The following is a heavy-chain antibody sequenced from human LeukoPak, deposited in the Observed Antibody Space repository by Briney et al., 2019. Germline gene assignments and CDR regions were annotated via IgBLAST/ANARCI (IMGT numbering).Heavy chain of an antibody. V-gene: IGHV3-7*01. D-gene: IGHD2-8*02. CDR3: ARVVSGGYGN. Sequence: GGSLRLSCAASGFTFSNNWMSWVRQAPGKGLEWVANIKQDGSEKYYVDSVKGRFTISRDNAKNSLYLQMNSLRAEDTAVYYCARVVSGGYGNWGQGTLVTVSS. CDR2: IKQDGSEK. CDR1: GFTFSNNW. J-gene: IGHJ4*02.